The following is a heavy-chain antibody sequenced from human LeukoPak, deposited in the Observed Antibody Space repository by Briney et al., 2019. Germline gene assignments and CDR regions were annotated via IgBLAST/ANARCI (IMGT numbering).Heavy chain of an antibody. J-gene: IGHJ4*02. CDR1: GFTFRSYD. CDR3: ARGGGYCSGGSCYTLDY. V-gene: IGHV3-23*01. D-gene: IGHD2-15*01. CDR2: ISRGVGST. Sequence: GGSLRLSCAASGFTFRSYDLSWVRQAPGKGLECVSAISRGVGSTYYADSVKGRFTISRDNSKNTLYLQMNSLRAEDTAVYYCARGGGYCSGGSCYTLDYWGQGTLVTVSS.